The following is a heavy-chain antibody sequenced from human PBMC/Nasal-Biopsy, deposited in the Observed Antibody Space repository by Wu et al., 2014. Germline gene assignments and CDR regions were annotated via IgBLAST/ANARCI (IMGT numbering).Heavy chain of an antibody. Sequence: TLSLTCTVSGGSISDGIYYWSWIRQPAGKGLEWIGRIYAGGSTHNAGGSTHYNPSLKSRITMSVDTSKNQFSLNLSSVTAADTAVYYCARFSLTPRAFDIWGQGTLVTVSS. CDR2: IYAGGST. J-gene: IGHJ3*02. CDR3: ARFSLTPRAFDI. CDR1: GGSISDGIYY. V-gene: IGHV4-61*02. D-gene: IGHD2-15*01.